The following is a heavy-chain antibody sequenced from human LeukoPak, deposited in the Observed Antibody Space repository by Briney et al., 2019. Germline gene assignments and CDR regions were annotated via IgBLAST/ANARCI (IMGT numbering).Heavy chain of an antibody. CDR3: ARGGYSYGPAWYFDL. Sequence: PSETLSLTCAVYGGSFSGYYWNWIRQPPGKGLEWIGEINHSGSTNYNPSLKSRVTISVDTSKNQFSLKLSSVTAADTAVYYCARGGYSYGPAWYFDLWGRGTLVTVSS. V-gene: IGHV4-34*01. CDR1: GGSFSGYY. J-gene: IGHJ2*01. D-gene: IGHD5-18*01. CDR2: INHSGST.